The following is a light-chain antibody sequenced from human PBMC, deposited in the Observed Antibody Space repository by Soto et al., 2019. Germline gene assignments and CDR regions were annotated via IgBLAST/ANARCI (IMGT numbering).Light chain of an antibody. CDR2: YAS. CDR1: QNLSRN. CDR3: QQYDKWPHV. V-gene: IGKV3-15*01. Sequence: EMVMTQSPATLSVSPGERATLSCRASQNLSRNLAWYQQQPGQAPRLLTFYASTRATGIPARFSSSGSGTDFTLTISSLHSEDFAVYYCQQYDKWPHVFGQGTKLEIK. J-gene: IGKJ2*01.